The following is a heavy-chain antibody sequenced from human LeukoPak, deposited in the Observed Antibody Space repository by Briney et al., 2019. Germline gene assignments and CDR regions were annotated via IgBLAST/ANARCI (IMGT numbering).Heavy chain of an antibody. CDR2: IYTSGST. V-gene: IGHV4-4*09. Sequence: TSETLSLTCTVSGGSISSYYWSWIRQPPGKGLEWTGYIYTSGSTNYNPSLKSRVTISVDTSKNQFSLKLSSVTAADTAVYYCARHNLYYYYYYMDVWGKGTTVTVSS. CDR1: GGSISSYY. J-gene: IGHJ6*03. CDR3: ARHNLYYYYYYMDV.